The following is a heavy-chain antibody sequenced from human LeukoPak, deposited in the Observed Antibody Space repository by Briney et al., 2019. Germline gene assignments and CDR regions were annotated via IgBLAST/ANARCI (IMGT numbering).Heavy chain of an antibody. CDR2: INWNGGST. Sequence: GGSLRLSCAASGFTFDDYGMSWVRQAPGKGLEWVSGINWNGGSTGYADSVKGRFTISRDNAKNSLYLQMNSLRAEDTALYHCARRVQVVPAATPVYYMDVWGKGTMVTVSS. V-gene: IGHV3-20*01. D-gene: IGHD2-2*01. CDR1: GFTFDDYG. J-gene: IGHJ6*03. CDR3: ARRVQVVPAATPVYYMDV.